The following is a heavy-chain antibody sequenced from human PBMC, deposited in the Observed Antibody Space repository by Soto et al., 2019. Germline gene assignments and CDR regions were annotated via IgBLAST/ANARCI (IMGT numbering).Heavy chain of an antibody. V-gene: IGHV4-39*01. Sequence: SETLRLTCILYGEFISIRSYGRGWIREPRGKGLEWIGSIYYSGRTYYNPSFKSRVTISIDTSKNQFSLKLSSVTATDTALYYCAGQRTTVVTQAYFDRWGQGALVTGSS. CDR2: IYYSGRT. J-gene: IGHJ4*02. CDR1: GEFISIRSYG. CDR3: AGQRTTVVTQAYFDR. D-gene: IGHD2-21*02.